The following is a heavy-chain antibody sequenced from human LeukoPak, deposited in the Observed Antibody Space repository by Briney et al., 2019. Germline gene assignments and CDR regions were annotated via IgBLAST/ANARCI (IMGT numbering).Heavy chain of an antibody. CDR1: GHTFTGYY. Sequence: ASVKVSCKASGHTFTGYYMHWVRQAPGQGLEWMGWINPNSGGTNYAQKFQGRVTMTRDTSISTAYMELSRLRSDDTAVYYCARERQYYDSSGYSTPHFDYWGQGTLVTVSS. V-gene: IGHV1-2*02. CDR2: INPNSGGT. J-gene: IGHJ4*02. CDR3: ARERQYYDSSGYSTPHFDY. D-gene: IGHD3-22*01.